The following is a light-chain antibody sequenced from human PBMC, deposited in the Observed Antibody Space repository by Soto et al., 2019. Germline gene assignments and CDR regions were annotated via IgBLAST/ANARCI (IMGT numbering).Light chain of an antibody. CDR2: GAS. CDR1: QSGFDIY. CDR3: QQYGSSPWT. Sequence: EIVLTQSPGTLSLSPGERATLSCRASQSGFDIYLAWFQQKPGQAPRLLIYGASNRATGIPDRFSGSGSGTDFTLTISRLEPEDSAVYYCQQYGSSPWTFGQGTKVEIK. V-gene: IGKV3-20*01. J-gene: IGKJ1*01.